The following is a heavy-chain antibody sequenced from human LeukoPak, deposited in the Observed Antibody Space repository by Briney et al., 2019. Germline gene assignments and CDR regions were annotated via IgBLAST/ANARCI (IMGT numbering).Heavy chain of an antibody. CDR1: GYTFTSSA. Sequence: ASVTVSCKASGYTFTSSALTWLRQAPGQGLEWMGWINSNTGNPTYAQDFTGRFVFSLDTSVSTAYLHISSLKAEDSAVYYCARPKRLCPSSTCYSDFDYWGQGTLVTVSS. CDR3: ARPKRLCPSSTCYSDFDY. J-gene: IGHJ4*02. V-gene: IGHV7-4-1*02. D-gene: IGHD2/OR15-2a*01. CDR2: INSNTGNP.